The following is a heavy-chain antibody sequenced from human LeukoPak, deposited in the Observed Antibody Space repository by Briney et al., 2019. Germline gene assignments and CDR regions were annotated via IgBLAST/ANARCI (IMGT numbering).Heavy chain of an antibody. V-gene: IGHV3-7*03. CDR3: ARVRYSSSWYFDNWFDP. CDR1: GFTFSNFW. CDR2: IKDDGSAK. D-gene: IGHD6-13*01. J-gene: IGHJ5*02. Sequence: GGSLRLSCTVSGFTFSNFWMSWVRQAPGKGLEGVANIKDDGSAKFYLASVEGRFTISRDNAKSSLYLQMNSLRAEDTAVYYCARVRYSSSWYFDNWFDPWGQGTLVTVSS.